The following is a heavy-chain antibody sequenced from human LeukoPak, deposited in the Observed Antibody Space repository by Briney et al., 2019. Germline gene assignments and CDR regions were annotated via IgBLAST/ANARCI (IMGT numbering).Heavy chain of an antibody. D-gene: IGHD2-2*01. Sequence: SETLSLTCAVYGGSFSGYYWSWVRQPPGKGLEWIGEINHSGNTNYNPSLKSRVTISVDTSKNQFSLKLSSVTAADTAVYYCARDCSSSSCYLDYWSQGTLVTVSS. J-gene: IGHJ4*02. V-gene: IGHV4-34*01. CDR1: GGSFSGYY. CDR2: INHSGNT. CDR3: ARDCSSSSCYLDY.